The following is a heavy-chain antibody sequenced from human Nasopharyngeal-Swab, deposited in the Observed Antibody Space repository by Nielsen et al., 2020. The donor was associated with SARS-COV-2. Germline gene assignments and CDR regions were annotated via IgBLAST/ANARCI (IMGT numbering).Heavy chain of an antibody. CDR3: ARPRDSSSWYGNSYWYFDL. J-gene: IGHJ2*01. CDR1: GFSFSSYW. V-gene: IGHV3-7*01. CDR2: IKQDGSEK. Sequence: GGSLRLSCAASGFSFSSYWMNWVRQAPGKGLEWVANIKQDGSEKNYVDSVKGRFTISRDNVKNSLYLQMNSLRGEDTALYSCARPRDSSSWYGNSYWYFDLWGRGTLVTVSS. D-gene: IGHD6-13*01.